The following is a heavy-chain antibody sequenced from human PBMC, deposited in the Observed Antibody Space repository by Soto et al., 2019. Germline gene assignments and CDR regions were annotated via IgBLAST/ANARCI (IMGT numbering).Heavy chain of an antibody. Sequence: QVQLVESGGDLVRPGGYLRLSCAASRFTFSDFYMSWIRQAPGKGLEWVSSISGTGFTTYYADSVQGRFTISRDNAKKSLYLQMTTLKAEDTAIYYCATSSSANAPFHYWGQGTLVTVSS. CDR3: ATSSSANAPFHY. J-gene: IGHJ4*02. CDR1: RFTFSDFY. V-gene: IGHV3-11*01. D-gene: IGHD2-2*01. CDR2: ISGTGFTT.